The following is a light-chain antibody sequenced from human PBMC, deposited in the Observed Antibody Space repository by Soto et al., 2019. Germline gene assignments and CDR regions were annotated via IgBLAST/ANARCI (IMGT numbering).Light chain of an antibody. V-gene: IGLV1-44*01. CDR2: NSN. J-gene: IGLJ1*01. Sequence: QSVLTQPPSVSGAPGQRVTISCTGSSSNIGAGYDVNWYQQLPGTAPKLLIYNSNQRPSGVPDRFSGSKSGTSASLAISGLQSEDEADYYCAAWDDSLNGLFVFGTGTKVTVL. CDR1: SSNIGAGYD. CDR3: AAWDDSLNGLFV.